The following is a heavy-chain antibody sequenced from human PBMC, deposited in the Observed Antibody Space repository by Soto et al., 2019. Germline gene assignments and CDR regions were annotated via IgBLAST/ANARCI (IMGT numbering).Heavy chain of an antibody. CDR2: ISSSGSTI. Sequence: ESGGGLVKPGGSLRLSCAASGFTFSDYYMSWIRQAPGKGLEWVSYISSSGSTIYYADSVKGRFTISRDNAKNSLYLQMNSLRAEDTAVYYCARDAGGAYYYGSGSQSYFDYWGQGTLVTVSS. V-gene: IGHV3-11*01. CDR3: ARDAGGAYYYGSGSQSYFDY. D-gene: IGHD3-10*01. CDR1: GFTFSDYY. J-gene: IGHJ4*02.